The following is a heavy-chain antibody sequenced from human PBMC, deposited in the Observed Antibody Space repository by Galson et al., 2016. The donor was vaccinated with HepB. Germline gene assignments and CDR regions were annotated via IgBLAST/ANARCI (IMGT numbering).Heavy chain of an antibody. CDR2: ISWNSGSI. CDR3: AKDMRSSGYYHGAFDI. V-gene: IGHV3-9*01. Sequence: SLRLSCAASGFTFDDYAMHWVRQAPGKGLEWVSGISWNSGSIGYADSVKGRFTISRDNAKNSLYLQMNSLRAEDTALYYCAKDMRSSGYYHGAFDIWGQGTMVIVPS. CDR1: GFTFDDYA. D-gene: IGHD3-22*01. J-gene: IGHJ3*02.